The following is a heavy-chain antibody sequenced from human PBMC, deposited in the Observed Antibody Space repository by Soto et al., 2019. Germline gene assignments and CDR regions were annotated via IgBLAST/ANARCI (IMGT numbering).Heavy chain of an antibody. V-gene: IGHV3-23*01. D-gene: IGHD3-3*01. CDR1: GFTFSSYA. Sequence: EVQLLESGGGLVQPGGSLRLSCAASGFTFSSYAMSWVRQAPGKGLEWVSAISGSGGSTYYADSVKGRFTSSRENSKNTLYLQMNSLRAEDTAVYYCAKDRNSIFGVFIKDGDYYYYYMTVWGKGTTVTVSS. J-gene: IGHJ6*03. CDR2: ISGSGGST. CDR3: AKDRNSIFGVFIKDGDYYYYYMTV.